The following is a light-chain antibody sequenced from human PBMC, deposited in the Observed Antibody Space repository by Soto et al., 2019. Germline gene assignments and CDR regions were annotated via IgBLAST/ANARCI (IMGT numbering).Light chain of an antibody. V-gene: IGLV2-23*02. CDR3: CSYAGSSTFWV. J-gene: IGLJ3*02. CDR2: EVS. CDR1: SSDVGSYNL. Sequence: QSALTQPASVSGSPGQSITISCTGTSSDVGSYNLVSWYQQHPGKAPKLMIYEVSKRPSGVSNRFSGSKSGHTASLTISGLQAEDEADYYCCSYAGSSTFWVFGGGTKLTVL.